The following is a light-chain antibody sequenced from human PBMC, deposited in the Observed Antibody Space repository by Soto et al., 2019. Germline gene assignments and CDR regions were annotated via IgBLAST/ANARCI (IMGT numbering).Light chain of an antibody. CDR3: QQSYSTPFT. J-gene: IGKJ3*01. Sequence: DIQMTQSPSSLSASVGDRVTITCRASQSISSYLNWYQQKPGKAPKLLIYAASSLQSGVPSRFSGSGSWTDFTLTISSLQPEDFATYYCQQSYSTPFTFGPETKVDIK. CDR2: AAS. V-gene: IGKV1-39*01. CDR1: QSISSY.